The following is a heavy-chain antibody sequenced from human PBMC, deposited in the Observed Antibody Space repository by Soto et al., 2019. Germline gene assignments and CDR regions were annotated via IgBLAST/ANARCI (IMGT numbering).Heavy chain of an antibody. CDR3: AKVMVKNWFDP. J-gene: IGHJ5*02. Sequence: GGSLRLSCAASGFTFSSYAMSWVRQVPGKGLEWVSAISGSGGSTYYADSVKGRFTISRDNSENTLYLQMNSLRADDTAVYYCAKVMVKNWFDPWCQGTPVTVSS. D-gene: IGHD5-18*01. CDR1: GFTFSSYA. CDR2: ISGSGGST. V-gene: IGHV3-23*01.